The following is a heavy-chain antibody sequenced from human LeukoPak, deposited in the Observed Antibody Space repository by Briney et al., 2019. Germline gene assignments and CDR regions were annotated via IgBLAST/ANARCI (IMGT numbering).Heavy chain of an antibody. D-gene: IGHD6-13*01. CDR1: GFTFSSYA. Sequence: PGGSLRLSRAASGFTFSSYAMSWVRQAPGKGLEWVSAISGSGGSTYYADSVKGRFTISRDNSKNTLYLQMNSLRAEDTAVYYCARQLWDSSSRGDWGQGTLVTVSS. CDR3: ARQLWDSSSRGD. CDR2: ISGSGGST. V-gene: IGHV3-23*01. J-gene: IGHJ4*02.